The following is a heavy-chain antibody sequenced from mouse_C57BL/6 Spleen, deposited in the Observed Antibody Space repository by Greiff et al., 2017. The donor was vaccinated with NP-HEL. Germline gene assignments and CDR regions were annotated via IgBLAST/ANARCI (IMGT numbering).Heavy chain of an antibody. J-gene: IGHJ3*01. CDR2: ISYDGSN. V-gene: IGHV3-6*01. Sequence: DVKLQESGPGLVKPSQSLSLPCSVTGYSITSGYYWNWIRQFPGNKLEWMGYISYDGSNNYNPSLKNRISITRDTSKNQFFLKLNSVTTEDTATYYCARESRTRVYYDYGFAYWGQGTLVTVSA. CDR3: ARESRTRVYYDYGFAY. CDR1: GYSITSGYY. D-gene: IGHD2-4*01.